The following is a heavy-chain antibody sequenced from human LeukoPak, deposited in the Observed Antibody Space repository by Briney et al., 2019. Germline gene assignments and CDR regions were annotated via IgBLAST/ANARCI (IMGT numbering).Heavy chain of an antibody. D-gene: IGHD1-14*01. CDR2: IHRSGSP. Sequence: SETLSLTCSVSLDSTTSNFWSWVRQPPGKGLEWIGEIHRSGSPNYNPSLQSRVTISIDRSRNQVALELSSVTAADTAVYYCAREILGGFNPGAYWGQGTLVTVSS. J-gene: IGHJ4*02. V-gene: IGHV4-4*02. CDR1: LDSTTSNF. CDR3: AREILGGFNPGAY.